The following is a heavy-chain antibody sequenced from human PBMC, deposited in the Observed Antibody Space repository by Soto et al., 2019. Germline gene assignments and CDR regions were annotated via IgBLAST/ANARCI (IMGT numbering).Heavy chain of an antibody. D-gene: IGHD4-4*01. Sequence: ASVKVSCKASGYTFTSYYMHWVRQAPGEGLEWMGIINPSGGSTSYAQKFQGRVTTTRDTSTSTVYMELSSLRSEDTAVYYCARDEYSNYGYYYYGMDVWAQGTTVTVSS. CDR2: INPSGGST. CDR1: GYTFTSYY. J-gene: IGHJ6*02. V-gene: IGHV1-46*01. CDR3: ARDEYSNYGYYYYGMDV.